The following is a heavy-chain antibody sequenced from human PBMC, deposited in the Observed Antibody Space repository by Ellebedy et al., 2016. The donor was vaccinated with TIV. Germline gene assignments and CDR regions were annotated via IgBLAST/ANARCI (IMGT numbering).Heavy chain of an antibody. D-gene: IGHD3-3*02. CDR3: AAFPYISTSSAF. CDR1: GYTFTGYY. Sequence: ASVKVSCKASGYTFTGYYMHWVRQAPGQGLEWMGWINPNSGGTNYAQKFQGRVTMTRDTSISTGYMELSGLKSDDTAFYYCAAFPYISTSSAFWGQGTLVTVSS. CDR2: INPNSGGT. J-gene: IGHJ4*02. V-gene: IGHV1-2*02.